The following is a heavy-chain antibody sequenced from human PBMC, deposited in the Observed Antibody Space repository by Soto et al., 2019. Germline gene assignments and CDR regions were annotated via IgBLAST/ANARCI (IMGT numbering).Heavy chain of an antibody. J-gene: IGHJ5*02. V-gene: IGHV1-18*01. D-gene: IGHD3-10*01. CDR3: ARSLLHHLITMVRGGSFPFDP. CDR2: ICAYNGNT. Sequence: APVKVSCKASSYTFTSYGFSWVRQAPAQGGQWMGWICAYNGNTNYAQRIHGSLTMTTDTHTSTAYMELSSLSSMDTAVYYCARSLLHHLITMVRGGSFPFDPWGQGTLVTVSS. CDR1: SYTFTSYG.